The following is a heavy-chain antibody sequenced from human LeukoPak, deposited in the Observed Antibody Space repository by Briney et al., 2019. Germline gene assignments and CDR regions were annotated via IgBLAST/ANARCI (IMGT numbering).Heavy chain of an antibody. D-gene: IGHD3-10*01. V-gene: IGHV4-34*01. CDR1: GGSFSGYY. CDR3: ARLYRYYYGLGDY. CDR2: INHSGST. Sequence: SETLSLTCAVYGGSFSGYYWSWIRQPPGKGLEWIGEINHSGSTNYNPSLKSRVTISVDTSKNQFSLKLSSVTAADTAVYYCARLYRYYYGLGDYWGRGTLVTVSS. J-gene: IGHJ4*02.